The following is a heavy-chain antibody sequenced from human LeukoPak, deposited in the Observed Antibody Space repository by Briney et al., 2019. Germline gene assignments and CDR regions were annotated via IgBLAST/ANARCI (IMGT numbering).Heavy chain of an antibody. CDR1: GYTFTGYY. J-gene: IGHJ6*03. CDR3: ARGWAPPPGYYYYYMDV. V-gene: IGHV1-2*02. Sequence: VSVKVSCKASGYTFTGYYMHWVRQAPGQGLEWMGWINPNSGGTNYAQKFQGRVTVTRDTSISTAYMELSRLRSDDTAVYYCARGWAPPPGYYYYYMDVWGKGTTVTVSS. CDR2: INPNSGGT. D-gene: IGHD1-26*01.